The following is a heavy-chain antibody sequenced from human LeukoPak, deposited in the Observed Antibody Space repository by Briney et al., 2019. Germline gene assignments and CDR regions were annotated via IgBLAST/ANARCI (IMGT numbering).Heavy chain of an antibody. D-gene: IGHD2-2*01. V-gene: IGHV3-33*01. CDR1: GFTFSSYA. CDR2: IWNDGRNK. CDR3: ARAEVPAAVKSGAFDI. J-gene: IGHJ3*02. Sequence: GGSLRLSCAASGFTFSSYAMHWVRQAPGKGLEWVAVIWNDGRNKYCADSVKGRFTISGDNSKNTLYLQMNGLRAEDTAVYYCARAEVPAAVKSGAFDIWGQGTMVTVSS.